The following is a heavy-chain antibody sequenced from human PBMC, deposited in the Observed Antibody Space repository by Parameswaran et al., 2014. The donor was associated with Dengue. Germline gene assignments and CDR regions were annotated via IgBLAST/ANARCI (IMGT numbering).Heavy chain of an antibody. Sequence: RWIRQPPGKGLEWIGYIYYSGSTYYNPSLKSRVTISVDTSKNQFSLKLSSVTAADTAVYYCARDAGGIAAPGPYYFDYWGQGTLVTVSS. V-gene: IGHV4-31*02. CDR2: IYYSGST. J-gene: IGHJ4*02. D-gene: IGHD6-13*01. CDR3: ARDAGGIAAPGPYYFDY.